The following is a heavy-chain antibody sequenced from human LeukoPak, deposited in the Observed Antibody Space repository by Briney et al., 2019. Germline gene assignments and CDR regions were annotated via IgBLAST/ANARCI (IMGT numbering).Heavy chain of an antibody. V-gene: IGHV4-59*01. D-gene: IGHD3-22*01. J-gene: IGHJ1*01. CDR1: GGSISSYY. Sequence: NPSETLSLTCTVSGGSISSYYWSWIRQPPGKGLEWIGYIYYSGSTNYKPSLKSRVTISVDTSKNQFSLKLSSVTAADTAVYYCARGNHYYDSSAYLAWESFQHWGQGTLVTVSS. CDR3: ARGNHYYDSSAYLAWESFQH. CDR2: IYYSGST.